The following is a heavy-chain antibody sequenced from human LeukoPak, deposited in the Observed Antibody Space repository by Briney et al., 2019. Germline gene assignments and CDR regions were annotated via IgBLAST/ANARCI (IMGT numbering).Heavy chain of an antibody. CDR1: GYTFTGYY. D-gene: IGHD3-10*01. J-gene: IGHJ5*02. Sequence: ASVKVSCKASGYTFTGYYMHWVRQAPGQGLEWMGWINPNSGGTNYAQKFQGRVTMTRDTSISTAYMELSRLRSDDTAVYYCARDPLYGSGDNWFDPWGQGTLVIVSS. CDR2: INPNSGGT. CDR3: ARDPLYGSGDNWFDP. V-gene: IGHV1-2*02.